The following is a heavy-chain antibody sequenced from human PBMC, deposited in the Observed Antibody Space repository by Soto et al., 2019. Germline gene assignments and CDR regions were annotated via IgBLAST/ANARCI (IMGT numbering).Heavy chain of an antibody. J-gene: IGHJ5*02. D-gene: IGHD2-2*01. CDR2: IYYSGST. V-gene: IGHV4-59*06. CDR1: GGSISSYY. Sequence: SETLSLTCTVSGGSISSYYWSWIRQHPGKGLEWIGYIYYSGSTYYNPSLKSRVTISVDTSKNQFSLKLSSVTAADTAVYYCARGLDCSSTSCLGLAWFDPWGQGTLVPVSP. CDR3: ARGLDCSSTSCLGLAWFDP.